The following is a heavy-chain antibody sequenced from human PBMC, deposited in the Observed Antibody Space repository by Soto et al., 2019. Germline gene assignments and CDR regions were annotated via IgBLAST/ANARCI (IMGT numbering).Heavy chain of an antibody. CDR1: GDSVSTLDW. V-gene: IGHV4-4*02. Sequence: TSDTLSLTCAFSGDSVSTLDWWTCVRQAPGKGLEWVGEIYHGGNIHYNPSLRSRLSISLDKSKNQFSLNLTSVTAADTAVYFCARDRQFKDKSWAFDFWSQGTRVT. CDR3: ARDRQFKDKSWAFDF. J-gene: IGHJ3*01. D-gene: IGHD3-16*02. CDR2: IYHGGNI.